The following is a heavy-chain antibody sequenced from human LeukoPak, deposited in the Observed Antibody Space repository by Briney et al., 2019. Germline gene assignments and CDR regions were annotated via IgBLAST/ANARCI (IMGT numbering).Heavy chain of an antibody. CDR1: GGTFSSYA. CDR2: IIPILGIA. J-gene: IGHJ4*02. V-gene: IGHV1-69*04. Sequence: SVKVSCKASGGTFSSYAISWVRQAPGQGLEWMGRIIPILGIANYAQKFQGRVTITADKSTSTAYMELSSLRSEDTAVYYCARASDSSGWYFPDYWGQGTLVTVSS. CDR3: ARASDSSGWYFPDY. D-gene: IGHD6-19*01.